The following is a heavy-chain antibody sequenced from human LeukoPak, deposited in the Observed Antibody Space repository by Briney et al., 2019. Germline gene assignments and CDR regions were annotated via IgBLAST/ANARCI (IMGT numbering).Heavy chain of an antibody. D-gene: IGHD2-2*01. Sequence: ASVKASCKASGYTFTSYYMHWVRQAPGQGLEWMGIINPSGGSTSYAQKFQGRVTMTRDTSTSTVYMELSSLRSEDTAVYYCARVDCSSTSCYSNWFDPWGQGTLVTVSS. CDR3: ARVDCSSTSCYSNWFDP. CDR2: INPSGGST. V-gene: IGHV1-46*01. J-gene: IGHJ5*02. CDR1: GYTFTSYY.